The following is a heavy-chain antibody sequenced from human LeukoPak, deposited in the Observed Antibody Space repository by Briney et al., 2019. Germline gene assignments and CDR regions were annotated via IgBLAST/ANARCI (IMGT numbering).Heavy chain of an antibody. D-gene: IGHD1-1*01. V-gene: IGHV3-30*03. CDR2: ISYDGSNK. CDR3: ARDGTPQDV. Sequence: GGSLRLSCAAPGFTFSSYGMHWVRRAPGKGLEWVAVISYDGSNKYYAGSVKGRFTISRDNSKNTLYLQMNSLRAEDTAVYYCARDGTPQDVWGQGTTVTVSS. J-gene: IGHJ6*02. CDR1: GFTFSSYG.